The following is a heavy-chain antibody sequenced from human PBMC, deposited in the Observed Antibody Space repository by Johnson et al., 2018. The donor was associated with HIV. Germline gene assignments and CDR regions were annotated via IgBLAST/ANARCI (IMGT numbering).Heavy chain of an antibody. CDR1: GFTFGDYA. CDR3: TRLPSGYSRDAFDI. D-gene: IGHD5-18*01. CDR2: IRSKPYGGTT. V-gene: IGHV3-49*04. Sequence: EQLVESGGGFVQPGRSLRLSCTASGFTFGDYAMSWVRQAPGKGLEWVGFIRSKPYGGTTDYAAPVKGRFTISRDDSKNTLYLQMNSLRAEDTAVYYCTRLPSGYSRDAFDIWGQGTMVTVSS. J-gene: IGHJ3*02.